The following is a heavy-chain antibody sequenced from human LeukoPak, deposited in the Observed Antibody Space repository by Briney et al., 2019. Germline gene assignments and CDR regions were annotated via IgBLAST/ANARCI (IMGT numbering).Heavy chain of an antibody. D-gene: IGHD6-19*01. J-gene: IGHJ4*02. V-gene: IGHV4-39*01. CDR3: ARELLTRAVAATGDY. Sequence: SETLSLTCTVSSGSMKNTDYYWAWIRQPPGKGLEWSGTIYYNEATQYNPSLKSRVTISVDPSKHQFSLKLRSVTAADTAIYYCARELLTRAVAATGDYWGQGTLVTVSS. CDR2: IYYNEAT. CDR1: SGSMKNTDYY.